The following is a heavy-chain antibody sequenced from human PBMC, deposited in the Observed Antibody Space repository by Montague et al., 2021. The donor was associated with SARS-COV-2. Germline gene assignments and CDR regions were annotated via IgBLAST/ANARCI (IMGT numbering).Heavy chain of an antibody. J-gene: IGHJ5*02. CDR1: GGSISSYY. D-gene: IGHD3-3*01. CDR2: IYYSGST. CDR3: ARAGGFYDYWSGHFNSAGFFDP. Sequence: SETLSLTCTVSGGSISSYYWSWIRQSPGKGLQWLGYIYYSGSTDYNPSLKSRVTMSVDTSKNQLSLRLKSVTTADTAVYFCARAGGFYDYWSGHFNSAGFFDPWGQGILVTVSS. V-gene: IGHV4-59*01.